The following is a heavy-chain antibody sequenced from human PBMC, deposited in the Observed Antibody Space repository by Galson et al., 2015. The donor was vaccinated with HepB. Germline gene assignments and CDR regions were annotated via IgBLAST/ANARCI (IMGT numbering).Heavy chain of an antibody. V-gene: IGHV3-7*01. Sequence: SLRLSCAASGFTFGSYWIHWVRQAPGKGLEWVGNINLDGSANFYVDSVKGRFTISRDNAKNSVYLQMSSLRAEDTAVYYSGVKDSGYWGQGILVTVSS. J-gene: IGHJ4*02. CDR2: INLDGSAN. D-gene: IGHD3-10*01. CDR3: GVKDSGY. CDR1: GFTFGSYW.